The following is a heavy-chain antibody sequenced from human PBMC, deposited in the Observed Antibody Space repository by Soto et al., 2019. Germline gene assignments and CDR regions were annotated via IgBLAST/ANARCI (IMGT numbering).Heavy chain of an antibody. V-gene: IGHV1-2*02. CDR3: ARDIIAVAGKREGY. Sequence: GXSVKVSCKASGYTFTGYYMHWVRQAPGQGLEWMGWINPNSGGTNYAQKFQGRVTMTRDTSISTAYMELSRLRSDDTAVYYCARDIIAVAGKREGYWGQGTLVTVSS. J-gene: IGHJ4*02. CDR2: INPNSGGT. D-gene: IGHD6-19*01. CDR1: GYTFTGYY.